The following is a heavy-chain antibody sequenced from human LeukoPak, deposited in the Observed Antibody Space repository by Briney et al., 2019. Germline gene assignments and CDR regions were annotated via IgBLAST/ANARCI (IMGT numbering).Heavy chain of an antibody. Sequence: GGSLRLSCAASGFTFSSYAMHWVRQAPGKGLEWVAVISYDGSNKYYADSVKGRFTISRDNAKNSLYLQMNSLRAEDTALYYCTKGPDYSNFHVYFDYWGQGTLVTVSS. CDR3: TKGPDYSNFHVYFDY. J-gene: IGHJ4*02. CDR1: GFTFSSYA. D-gene: IGHD4-11*01. CDR2: ISYDGSNK. V-gene: IGHV3-30-3*01.